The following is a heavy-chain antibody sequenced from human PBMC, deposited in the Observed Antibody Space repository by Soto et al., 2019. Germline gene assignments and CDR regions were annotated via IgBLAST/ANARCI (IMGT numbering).Heavy chain of an antibody. CDR2: INPSGGST. D-gene: IGHD2-15*01. V-gene: IGHV1-46*03. J-gene: IGHJ3*02. CDR3: ATIGYRSGGSCYRGPLNDAFDI. Sequence: ASVKVSCKASGYTFASYYMHWVRQAPGQGLEWMGIINPSGGSTSYAQKFQGRVTMTRDTSTSTVYMELSSLRSEDTAVYYCATIGYRSGGSCYRGPLNDAFDIWGQGTMVTVSS. CDR1: GYTFASYY.